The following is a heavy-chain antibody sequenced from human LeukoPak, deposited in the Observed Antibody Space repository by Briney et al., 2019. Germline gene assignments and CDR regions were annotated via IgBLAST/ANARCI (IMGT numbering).Heavy chain of an antibody. J-gene: IGHJ4*02. CDR1: GFTFSSDA. Sequence: GGSLRLSCAATGFTFSSDAMSWVRQAPGKGLEWVSGIDESGGSIYYADSVKGRFTISRDNSKNTLDLQMNSLRAEDTAVYYCARDYGSRGSSSYPFDNWSQGALVTVSP. D-gene: IGHD3-10*01. CDR3: ARDYGSRGSSSYPFDN. V-gene: IGHV3-23*01. CDR2: IDESGGSI.